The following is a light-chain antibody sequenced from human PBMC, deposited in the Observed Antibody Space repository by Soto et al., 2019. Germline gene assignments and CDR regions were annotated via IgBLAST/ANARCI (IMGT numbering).Light chain of an antibody. CDR3: SSYTSSSTLEVV. CDR2: DVS. CDR1: SSDVGGYNY. J-gene: IGLJ2*01. V-gene: IGLV2-14*01. Sequence: ALTQPASVSGSPGQSITISCTGTSSDVGGYNYVSWYQQHPGKAPKLMIYDVSNRPSGVSNRISGSKSGNTASLTISGLQAEDEADYYCSSYTSSSTLEVVFGGGTKLTVL.